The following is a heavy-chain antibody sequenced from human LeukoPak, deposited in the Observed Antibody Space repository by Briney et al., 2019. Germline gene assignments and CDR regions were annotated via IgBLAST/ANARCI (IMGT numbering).Heavy chain of an antibody. Sequence: SETLSLTCTVSGGSISSYYWSWIRQPPGKGLEWIGYIYYSGSTNYNPSLKSRVTISVDTSKNQFSLKLSSVTAADTAVYYCARIRGRIQLWWAPRYYGMDVWGQGTTVTVSS. V-gene: IGHV4-59*01. CDR2: IYYSGST. CDR1: GGSISSYY. D-gene: IGHD5-18*01. CDR3: ARIRGRIQLWWAPRYYGMDV. J-gene: IGHJ6*02.